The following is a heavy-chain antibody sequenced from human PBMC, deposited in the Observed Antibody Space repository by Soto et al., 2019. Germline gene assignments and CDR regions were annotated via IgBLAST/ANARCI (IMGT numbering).Heavy chain of an antibody. D-gene: IGHD6-19*01. CDR2: ISYDGSNK. V-gene: IGHV3-30-3*01. CDR3: ARYPRIAVAGTEEYNWFDP. J-gene: IGHJ5*02. CDR1: GFTFSSYA. Sequence: GGSLRLSCAASGFTFSSYAMHWVRQAPGKGLEWVAVISYDGSNKYYADSVKGRFTISRDNSKNTLYLQMNSLRAEDTAVYYCARYPRIAVAGTEEYNWFDPWAREPWSPSPQ.